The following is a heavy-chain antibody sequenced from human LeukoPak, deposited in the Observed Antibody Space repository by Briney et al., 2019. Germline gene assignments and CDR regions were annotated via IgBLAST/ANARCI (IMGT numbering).Heavy chain of an antibody. CDR3: AKDLYGDYAMDV. V-gene: IGHV3-23*01. CDR2: ISGSGGST. D-gene: IGHD4-17*01. J-gene: IGHJ6*02. CDR1: GFTFSSYA. Sequence: GGSLRLPCAASGFTFSSYAMSWVRQAPGKGLEWVSAISGSGGSTYYADSAKGRFTISRDNSKNTLYLQMNSLRVEDMAVYYCAKDLYGDYAMDVWGQGTTVTVSS.